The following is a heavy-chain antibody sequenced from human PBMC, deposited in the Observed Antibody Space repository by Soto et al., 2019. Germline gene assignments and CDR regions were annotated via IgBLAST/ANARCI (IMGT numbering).Heavy chain of an antibody. V-gene: IGHV3-53*01. CDR3: ARGGLLTGYLDY. CDR2: IYSGGST. D-gene: IGHD3-9*01. CDR1: GFTVSSNY. Sequence: GGSLRLSCAASGFTVSSNYMSWVRQAPRKGLEWVSVIYSGGSTYYADSLKGRFTISRDNSKNTLYLQMNSLRAEDTAVYYCARGGLLTGYLDYSGHGTLLTVSS. J-gene: IGHJ4*01.